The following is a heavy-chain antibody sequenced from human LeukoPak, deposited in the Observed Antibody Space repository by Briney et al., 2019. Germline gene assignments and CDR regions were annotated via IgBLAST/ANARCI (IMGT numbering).Heavy chain of an antibody. CDR2: IYYSGST. CDR3: ASHVRGSDPWFDY. J-gene: IGHJ4*02. V-gene: IGHV4-39*07. D-gene: IGHD3-10*01. Sequence: SETLSLTCTVSGGSISSSSYYWGWIRQPPGKGLEWIGSIYYSGSTYYNPSLKSRVTISVDTSKNQFSLKLSSVTAADTAVYYCASHVRGSDPWFDYWGQGTLVTVSS. CDR1: GGSISSSSYY.